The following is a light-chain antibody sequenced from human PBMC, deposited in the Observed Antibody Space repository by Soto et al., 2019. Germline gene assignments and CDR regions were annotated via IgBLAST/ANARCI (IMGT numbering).Light chain of an antibody. CDR3: QQYSSDST. CDR1: QSVNSW. J-gene: IGKJ1*01. Sequence: DIQMTQSPSTLSASVGDRVTITCRASQSVNSWLAWYQQKPWKAPKLLIYRASSLENGVPSRFGGRGSGTEFIFTISSLQPDDSATYYCQQYSSDSTFGQGPKVEIK. V-gene: IGKV1-5*03. CDR2: RAS.